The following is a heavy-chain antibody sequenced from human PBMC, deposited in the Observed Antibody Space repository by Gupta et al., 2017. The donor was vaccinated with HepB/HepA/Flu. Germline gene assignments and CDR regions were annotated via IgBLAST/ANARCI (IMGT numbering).Heavy chain of an antibody. CDR2: ISYSGTT. D-gene: IGHD3-3*01. Sequence: QPQLQESGTGLVRPSETLFLTCTVSGGSFRGYSFSWGWIRPPPGKGLEWIGSISYSGTTYYNPSLKSRVAISEDTSKNQFSLKLSSVTAADTAVYYCARSLGYDVWTNYRKAGYFDYWGQGTLATVSS. V-gene: IGHV4-39*01. CDR1: GGSFRGYSFS. CDR3: ARSLGYDVWTNYRKAGYFDY. J-gene: IGHJ4*02.